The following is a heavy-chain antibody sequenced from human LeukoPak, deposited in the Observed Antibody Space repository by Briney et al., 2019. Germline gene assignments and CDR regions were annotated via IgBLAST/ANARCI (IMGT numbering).Heavy chain of an antibody. V-gene: IGHV3-33*01. CDR2: IWYDGSNK. CDR1: GFTVSSYG. Sequence: GGSLTLSCAASGFTVSSYGMHWVRQAPGKGLEWVADIWYDGSNKYYADSVKGRFTISRDKSKNTLYLQMNSLRAEDTAVYYCARDRSYSSLFDWGPGTLVTVSS. J-gene: IGHJ4*02. D-gene: IGHD6-13*01. CDR3: ARDRSYSSLFD.